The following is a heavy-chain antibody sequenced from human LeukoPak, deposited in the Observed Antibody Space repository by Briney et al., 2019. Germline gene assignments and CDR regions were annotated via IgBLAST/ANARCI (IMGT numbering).Heavy chain of an antibody. CDR1: GGSISTYY. CDR2: LYYNGRT. V-gene: IGHV4-59*01. CDR3: ARVAYYYYYMDV. J-gene: IGHJ6*03. Sequence: SETLSLTCTVSGGSISTYYWSWIRQPPGKGLEWIGYLYYNGRTNYNPSLKSRVTLSIDTSKNQFSLRLRSVTAADTAVYYCARVAYYYYYMDVWGRGTTVTISS.